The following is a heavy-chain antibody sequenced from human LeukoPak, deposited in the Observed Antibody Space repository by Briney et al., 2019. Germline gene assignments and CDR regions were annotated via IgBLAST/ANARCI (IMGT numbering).Heavy chain of an antibody. CDR3: ARGPPWACDY. CDR2: ISVYNDNT. V-gene: IGHV1-18*01. J-gene: IGHJ4*02. Sequence: ASVKVSCKASGYTFTSYGISWVRQAPGQGLEWMGWISVYNDNTSYAQKLQGRVTMTTDTSTSTAYMELRSLRYDDTAVYYCARGPPWACDYWGQGTLVTVSS. CDR1: GYTFTSYG.